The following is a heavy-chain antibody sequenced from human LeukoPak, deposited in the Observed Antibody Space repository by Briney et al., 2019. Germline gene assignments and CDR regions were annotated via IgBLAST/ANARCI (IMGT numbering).Heavy chain of an antibody. D-gene: IGHD3-22*01. CDR2: INHSGST. J-gene: IGHJ3*02. V-gene: IGHV4-34*01. CDR3: ARIDSYYYDSRDAFDI. Sequence: SETLSLTCAVYGGSFSGYYWSWIRQPPGKGLEWIGEINHSGSTNYNPSHKSRVTISVDTSKNQFSLKLSSVTAADTAVYYCARIDSYYYDSRDAFDIWGQGTMVTVSS. CDR1: GGSFSGYY.